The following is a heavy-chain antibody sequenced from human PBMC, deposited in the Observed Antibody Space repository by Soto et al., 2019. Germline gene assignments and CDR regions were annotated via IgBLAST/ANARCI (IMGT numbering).Heavy chain of an antibody. D-gene: IGHD3-3*01. CDR1: GFTFSNYA. CDR3: AKDNRIMIFGVIIYWFDP. Sequence: GGSLRLSCVAFGFTFSNYAVSWVRQAPGKGLEWVSAISGSGGSTYYADSVKGRFTISRDNSKNTLNLQMNSLRAEDTAVYYCAKDNRIMIFGVIIYWFDPWGQGTLVTVSS. J-gene: IGHJ5*02. V-gene: IGHV3-23*01. CDR2: ISGSGGST.